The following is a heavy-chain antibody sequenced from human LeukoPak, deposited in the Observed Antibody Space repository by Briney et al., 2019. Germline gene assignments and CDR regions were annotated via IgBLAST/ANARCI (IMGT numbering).Heavy chain of an antibody. Sequence: GGSLRLSCAASGFTFSNAWMSWVRQAPGKGLEWVGRIKSKTDGGTTDYAAPVKGRFTISRDDSKNTLYLQINSLKTEDTAVYYCTTDLGYCSGGSCYSSNYWGQGTLVTVSS. CDR2: IKSKTDGGTT. CDR3: TTDLGYCSGGSCYSSNY. D-gene: IGHD2-15*01. V-gene: IGHV3-15*01. J-gene: IGHJ4*02. CDR1: GFTFSNAW.